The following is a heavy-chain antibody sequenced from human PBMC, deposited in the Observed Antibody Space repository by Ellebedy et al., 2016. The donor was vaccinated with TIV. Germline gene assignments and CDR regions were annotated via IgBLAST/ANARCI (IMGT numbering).Heavy chain of an antibody. CDR3: ARRGYCSGGSCASVPFDY. D-gene: IGHD2-15*01. V-gene: IGHV3-30*04. CDR1: GFTFSSYA. CDR2: VSYDGSNK. J-gene: IGHJ4*02. Sequence: PGGSLRLSCAASGFTFSSYAMHWVRQAPGKGLEWVAVVSYDGSNKYYADSVKGQFTISRDNSKNTLYLQMNSLRAEDMAVYYCARRGYCSGGSCASVPFDYWGQGTLVTVSS.